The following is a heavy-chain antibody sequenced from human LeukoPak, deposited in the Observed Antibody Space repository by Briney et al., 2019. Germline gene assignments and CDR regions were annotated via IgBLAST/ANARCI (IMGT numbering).Heavy chain of an antibody. J-gene: IGHJ4*02. V-gene: IGHV1-46*01. CDR1: GYTFTSYY. CDR2: INPSGGST. D-gene: IGHD6-6*01. CDR3: ARTIAARRQYYFDY. Sequence: ASVKVSCKASGYTFTSYYVHWVRQAPGQGLEWVGIINPSGGSTSYAQKFQGRVTMTRDMSTSTVYMELSSLRSEDTAVCYCARTIAARRQYYFDYWGQGTLVTVSS.